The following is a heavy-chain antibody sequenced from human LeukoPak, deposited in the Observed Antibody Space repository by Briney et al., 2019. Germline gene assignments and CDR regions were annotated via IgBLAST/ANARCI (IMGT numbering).Heavy chain of an antibody. V-gene: IGHV1-3*01. CDR1: GYTFTSYA. CDR2: INAGNGNT. D-gene: IGHD2-2*01. CDR3: ARVKDIVVVPAALYYYGMDV. Sequence: ASVKVSCKASGYTFTSYAMHWVRQAPGQRLEWMGWINAGNGNTRYSQKFQGRVTITGDTSASTAYMELSSLRSEDTAVYYCARVKDIVVVPAALYYYGMDVWGQGTTVTVSS. J-gene: IGHJ6*02.